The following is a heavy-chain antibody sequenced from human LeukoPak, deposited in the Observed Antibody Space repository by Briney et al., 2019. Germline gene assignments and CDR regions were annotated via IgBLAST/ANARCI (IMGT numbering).Heavy chain of an antibody. V-gene: IGHV3-7*01. CDR1: GFTFSSYW. D-gene: IGHD3-10*01. CDR2: IKQDGSEK. Sequence: GGSLRLSCAASGFTFSSYWMSWVRQAPGKGLEWVANIKQDGSEKYYMDSVKGRFTISRDNAKNSLYLQMNSLRAEDTAVYYCARESDYYGSGVFDYWGQGTLVTVSS. J-gene: IGHJ4*02. CDR3: ARESDYYGSGVFDY.